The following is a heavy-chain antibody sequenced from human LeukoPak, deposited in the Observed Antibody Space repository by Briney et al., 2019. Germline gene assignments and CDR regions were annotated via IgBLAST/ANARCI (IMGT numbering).Heavy chain of an antibody. Sequence: GASVKVSCKSSGYTFTNYRISWLRQAPGQGLEWMGWISGYNGNTNYAQKLQGRVTMTTDTSTSTAYMELRSLGSDDTAVYYCAASGWSKPYYFDSWGQGTLVTVSS. V-gene: IGHV1-18*01. D-gene: IGHD6-19*01. CDR3: AASGWSKPYYFDS. CDR1: GYTFTNYR. CDR2: ISGYNGNT. J-gene: IGHJ4*02.